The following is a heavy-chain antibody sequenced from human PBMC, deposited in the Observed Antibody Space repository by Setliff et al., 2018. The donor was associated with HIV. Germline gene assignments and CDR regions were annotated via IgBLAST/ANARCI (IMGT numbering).Heavy chain of an antibody. D-gene: IGHD3-22*01. V-gene: IGHV4-38-2*01. CDR1: GYSISSGYY. CDR3: ASGDYYDSSGYYYSPFDY. Sequence: SETLSLTCAVSGYSISSGYYWAWIRQSPGKGLDWIGSIHHSGTTYYNPSLQSRVTISVDTSKNQFSLKLSSVTAADTAAYYCASGDYYDSSGYYYSPFDYWGQGTLVTVSS. J-gene: IGHJ4*02. CDR2: IHHSGTT.